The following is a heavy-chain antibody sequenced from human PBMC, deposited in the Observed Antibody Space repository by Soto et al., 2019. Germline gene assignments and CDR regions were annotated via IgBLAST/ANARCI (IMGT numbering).Heavy chain of an antibody. Sequence: ASVKGSFKASGYTFTSYGISWVRQAPGQGLEWMGWISAYNGNTNYAQKLQGRVTMTTDTSTSTAYMELRSLRSDDTAVYYCARDHGYCSGGSCHNFDYWGQGTLVTVSS. CDR1: GYTFTSYG. V-gene: IGHV1-18*01. J-gene: IGHJ4*02. CDR2: ISAYNGNT. D-gene: IGHD2-15*01. CDR3: ARDHGYCSGGSCHNFDY.